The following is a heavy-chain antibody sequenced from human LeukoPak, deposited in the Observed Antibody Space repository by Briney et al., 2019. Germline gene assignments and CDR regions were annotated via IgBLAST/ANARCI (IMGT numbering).Heavy chain of an antibody. V-gene: IGHV3-23*01. D-gene: IGHD2-21*02. CDR2: ITSDGGST. J-gene: IGHJ5*02. Sequence: GGSLRLSCAASGFTFSSYAMAWVRQAPGEGLEWVSGITSDGGSTFYADSVKGRFTISRDNSKNTLYLQPESLRAEDTAVYYCAKGHCPEAYCAGDCYYSSWGQGTLVTVSS. CDR3: AKGHCPEAYCAGDCYYSS. CDR1: GFTFSSYA.